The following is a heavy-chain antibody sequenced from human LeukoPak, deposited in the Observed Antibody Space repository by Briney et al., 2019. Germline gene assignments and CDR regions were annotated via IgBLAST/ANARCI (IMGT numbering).Heavy chain of an antibody. CDR1: GGSISSYY. V-gene: IGHV4-59*01. CDR2: IYYSGST. CDR3: ARVHDYGDYAPLDY. D-gene: IGHD4-17*01. J-gene: IGHJ4*02. Sequence: SETLSLSCTVSGGSISSYYWSWIRQPPGKGLEWIGYIYYSGSTNYNPSLKSRVTISVDTSKNQFSLKLSSVTAADTAVYYCARVHDYGDYAPLDYWGQGTLVTVSS.